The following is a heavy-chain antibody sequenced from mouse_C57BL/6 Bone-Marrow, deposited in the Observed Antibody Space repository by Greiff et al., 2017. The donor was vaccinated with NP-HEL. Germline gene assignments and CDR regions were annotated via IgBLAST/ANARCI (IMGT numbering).Heavy chain of an antibody. CDR3: ARSPFYDYPYYFDY. Sequence: EVKVVESGGGLVQPGGSLSLSCAASGFTFTDYYMSWVRQPPGKALEWLGFIRNKANGYTTEYSASVKGRFTISRDNSQSILYLQMNALRAEDSATYYCARSPFYDYPYYFDYWGQGTTLTVSS. D-gene: IGHD2-4*01. CDR2: IRNKANGYTT. CDR1: GFTFTDYY. V-gene: IGHV7-3*01. J-gene: IGHJ2*01.